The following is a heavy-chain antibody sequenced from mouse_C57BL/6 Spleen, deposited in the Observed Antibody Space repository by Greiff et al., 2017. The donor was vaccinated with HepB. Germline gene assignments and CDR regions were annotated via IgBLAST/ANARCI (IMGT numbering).Heavy chain of an antibody. D-gene: IGHD1-1*01. CDR3: ARGGTVDFDY. CDR1: GYTFTSYW. CDR2: IHPNSGST. V-gene: IGHV1-64*01. Sequence: QVQLKESGAELVKPGASVKLSCKASGYTFTSYWMHWVKQRPGQGLEWIGMIHPNSGSTNYNEKFKSKATLTVDKSSSTAYMQLSSLTSEDSAVYYCARGGTVDFDYWGQGTTLTVSS. J-gene: IGHJ2*01.